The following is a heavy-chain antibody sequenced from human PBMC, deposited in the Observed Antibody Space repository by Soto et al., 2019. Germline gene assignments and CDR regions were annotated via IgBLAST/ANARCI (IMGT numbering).Heavy chain of an antibody. CDR2: IVPIFGTT. CDR3: ARPRYCSGGRCYNNLDY. J-gene: IGHJ4*02. V-gene: IGHV1-69*12. Sequence: QVQLVQSGAEVKKPGSSVKVSCKASGGTFSTYTISWVRQAPGQGLEWMGGIVPIFGTTNYAQKFQGRVTITADESTSAAYMELSNLRSEDTAVYYCARPRYCSGGRCYNNLDYWGQGTLVNVSS. CDR1: GGTFSTYT. D-gene: IGHD2-15*01.